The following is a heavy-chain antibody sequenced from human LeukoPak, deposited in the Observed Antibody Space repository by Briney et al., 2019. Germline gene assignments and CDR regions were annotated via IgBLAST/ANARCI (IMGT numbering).Heavy chain of an antibody. CDR3: AKGYSGSHYCIDH. D-gene: IGHD1-26*01. CDR1: GFASIDYG. Sequence: TGGSLRLSCAASGFASIDYGTHWARQAPGRGLEWVAFIWFDGRNIYYADSVKGRFTIYKDKSRNALYLQMNSLSAEDTAVYYCAKGYSGSHYCIDHWGQATLVIVSS. J-gene: IGHJ4*02. CDR2: IWFDGRNI. V-gene: IGHV3-30*02.